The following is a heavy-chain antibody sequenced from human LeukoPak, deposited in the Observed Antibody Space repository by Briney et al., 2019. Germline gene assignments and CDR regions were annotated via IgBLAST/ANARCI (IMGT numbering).Heavy chain of an antibody. CDR1: GSIFSSYG. Sequence: PGGSLRLSCAASGSIFSSYGMHWVRQAPGKGLEWVAVIWYDGSYKFYADSVKGRFTISRDNSKNTLYLQMNSLRAEDTAVYYCAKDSRYPGGYYYYMDVWGKGTTVTVSS. CDR2: IWYDGSYK. D-gene: IGHD4-23*01. CDR3: AKDSRYPGGYYYYMDV. V-gene: IGHV3-33*06. J-gene: IGHJ6*03.